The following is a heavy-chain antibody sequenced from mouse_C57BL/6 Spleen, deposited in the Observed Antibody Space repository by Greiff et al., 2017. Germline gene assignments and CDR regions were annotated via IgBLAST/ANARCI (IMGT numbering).Heavy chain of an antibody. CDR2: IYPGSGST. CDR1: GYTFTSYW. CDR3: ARFQVGQVYFDY. V-gene: IGHV1-55*01. J-gene: IGHJ2*01. D-gene: IGHD3-3*01. Sequence: QVQLQQPGAELVKPGASVKMSCKASGYTFTSYWITWVKQRPGQGLEWIGDIYPGSGSTNYNEKFKSKDTLTVDTSSSTAYMQLSSLTSEDSAVYYCARFQVGQVYFDYWGQGTTLTVSS.